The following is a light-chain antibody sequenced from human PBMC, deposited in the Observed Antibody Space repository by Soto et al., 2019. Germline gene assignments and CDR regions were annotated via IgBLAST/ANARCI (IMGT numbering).Light chain of an antibody. CDR1: SSDVGDYNY. J-gene: IGLJ3*02. Sequence: QSALTQPASLSGSPGQSITISCTGTSSDVGDYNYVSWYQQHPGKAPKLMIYEVSNRPSGVSNRFSGSKSGNTASLTISGLQAEDEADYYCSSYTSSNTWVFGGGTKLTVL. CDR3: SSYTSSNTWV. CDR2: EVS. V-gene: IGLV2-14*01.